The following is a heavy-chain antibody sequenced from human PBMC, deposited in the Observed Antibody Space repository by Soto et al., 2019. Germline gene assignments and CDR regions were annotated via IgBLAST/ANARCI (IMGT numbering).Heavy chain of an antibody. J-gene: IGHJ6*02. Sequence: QVQLQESGPGLVKPSQTLSLTCTVSGGSISSGGYYWSWIRQHPGKGLEWIGYIYYSGRTNYNPSLKIRVTTSVDTSNNQFSLKLSSVTAADTAVYYCARGRSIVGATCCYYGMDVWGQGTTVTVSS. CDR1: GGSISSGGYY. V-gene: IGHV4-31*03. CDR2: IYYSGRT. CDR3: ARGRSIVGATCCYYGMDV. D-gene: IGHD1-26*01.